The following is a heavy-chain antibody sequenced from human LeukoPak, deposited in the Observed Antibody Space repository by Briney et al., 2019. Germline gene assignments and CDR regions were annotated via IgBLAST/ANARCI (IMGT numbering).Heavy chain of an antibody. CDR3: ARRLGYCSDGSCYSLNY. Sequence: ASVKVSCKASGYTFTGYYMHWVRQAPGQGLEWMGWINPNSGGTNYAQKFQGWVTMTRDTSISTAYMELSRLRSDDTAVYYRARRLGYCSDGSCYSLNYWGQGTLVTVSS. V-gene: IGHV1-2*04. J-gene: IGHJ4*02. CDR2: INPNSGGT. CDR1: GYTFTGYY. D-gene: IGHD2-15*01.